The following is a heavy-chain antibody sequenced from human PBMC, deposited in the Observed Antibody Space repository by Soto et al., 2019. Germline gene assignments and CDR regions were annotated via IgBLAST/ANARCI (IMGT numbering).Heavy chain of an antibody. D-gene: IGHD3-16*02. CDR1: GGSISSTSYY. CDR2: IYFRGAT. V-gene: IGHV4-39*01. CDR3: ASLVLGYGTESCRFSVLDL. J-gene: IGHJ4*02. Sequence: SETLSLTCSVSGGSISSTSYYWGWIRQPPGKGLEWIGNIYFRGATYYNPSLKSRVTISVDTSKNQFSLKLSSVTAADTAMYYCASLVLGYGTESCRFSVLDLGGKEPRVTV.